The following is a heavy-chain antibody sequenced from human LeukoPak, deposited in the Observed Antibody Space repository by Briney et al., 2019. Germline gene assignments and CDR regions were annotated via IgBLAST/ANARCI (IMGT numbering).Heavy chain of an antibody. CDR1: GITLSNYG. CDR3: AKRGVVIRVILVGFHKEAYYFDS. J-gene: IGHJ4*02. Sequence: GGSLRLSCAVSGITLSNYGMSWVRQAPGKGLEWVAGISASGGGTNYADSVKGRFTISRDNPKNTLYLQMNSLRAEDTAVYFCAKRGVVIRVILVGFHKEAYYFDSRGQGALVTVSS. V-gene: IGHV3-23*01. D-gene: IGHD3-22*01. CDR2: ISASGGGT.